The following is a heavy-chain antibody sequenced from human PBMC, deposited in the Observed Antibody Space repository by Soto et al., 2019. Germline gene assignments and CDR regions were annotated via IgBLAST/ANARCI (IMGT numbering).Heavy chain of an antibody. CDR1: GDSIDSHDSH. V-gene: IGHV4-39*01. D-gene: IGHD2-15*01. CDR2: VAYTGTT. J-gene: IGHJ4*02. CDR3: ARHRACNTARDFDY. Sequence: SYTLSLTFFVSGDSIDSHDSHLSFILHSPWNGLEWIWTVAYTGTTYYPPPLRGRVTVSADTSKNSFSLKLTSVTAADTAVYYCARHRACNTARDFDYWGQGTLVTVSS.